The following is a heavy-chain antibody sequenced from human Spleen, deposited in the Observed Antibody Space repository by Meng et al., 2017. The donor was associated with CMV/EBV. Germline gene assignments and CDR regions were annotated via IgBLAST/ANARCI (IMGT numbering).Heavy chain of an antibody. J-gene: IGHJ2*01. CDR2: IDTDGSIT. CDR1: GFTFSRYW. D-gene: IGHD3-16*01. Sequence: CAGSGFTFSRYWMHWVRQAPGKGLEWVSHIDTDGSITNYADSVKGRFTISRDNAKNTLYLQMNSLRAEDTAVYYCARVIWGWYFDLRGRGTLVTVSS. V-gene: IGHV3-74*01. CDR3: ARVIWGWYFDL.